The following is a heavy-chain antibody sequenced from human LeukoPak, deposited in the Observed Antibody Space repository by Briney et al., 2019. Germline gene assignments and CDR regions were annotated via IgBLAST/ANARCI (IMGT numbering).Heavy chain of an antibody. CDR3: ARAGHIRAAFFDY. J-gene: IGHJ4*02. V-gene: IGHV4-4*02. CDR2: IYHSGST. D-gene: IGHD6-13*01. CDR1: GGSISSSNW. Sequence: SETLSLTCAVSGGSISSSNWWSWVRQPPGKGLEWLGEIYHSGSTNYNPSLKSRVTISVDKSKNQFSLKLSSVTAADTAVYYCARAGHIRAAFFDYWGQGTLVTVSS.